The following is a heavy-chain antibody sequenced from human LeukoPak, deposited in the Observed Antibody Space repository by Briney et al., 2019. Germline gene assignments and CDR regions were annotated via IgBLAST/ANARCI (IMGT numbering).Heavy chain of an antibody. CDR1: GFTVSSNY. CDR2: INADGSSA. V-gene: IGHV3-74*01. CDR3: ARDYGRSRDYGMDV. J-gene: IGHJ6*02. D-gene: IGHD3-10*01. Sequence: GGSLRLSCAASGFTVSSNYMSWVRQAPGKGLVWVSRINADGSSAPYADSVKGRFTISRDNAKNTLYLQMNSLRAEDTAMYYCARDYGRSRDYGMDVWGQGTTVTVSS.